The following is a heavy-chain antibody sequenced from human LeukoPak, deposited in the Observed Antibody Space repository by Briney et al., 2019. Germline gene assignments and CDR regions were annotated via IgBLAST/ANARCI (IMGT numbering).Heavy chain of an antibody. CDR3: AKDSGIAAAGDY. Sequence: PGWSLRLSCAASGFTFDDYAMHWVRQAPGKCLEWVSLISGDGGSTYYGDSVKGRLTISRDNSKNSLYLQMNSLRTEDTALYYCAKDSGIAAAGDYWGQGTLVTVSS. CDR2: ISGDGGST. V-gene: IGHV3-43*02. J-gene: IGHJ4*02. CDR1: GFTFDDYA. D-gene: IGHD6-13*01.